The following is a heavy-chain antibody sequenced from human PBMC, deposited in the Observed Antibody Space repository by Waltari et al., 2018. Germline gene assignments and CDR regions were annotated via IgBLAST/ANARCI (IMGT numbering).Heavy chain of an antibody. D-gene: IGHD3-22*01. CDR1: GFTFISYS. Sequence: EVQLVESGGGLVKPGGSLRLSCAASGFTFISYSMNWVRQAPGEVVEWGASISSSSSYIYYADSVKGRFTISRDNAKNSLYLQMNSLRAEDTAVYYCARIQSRITMISYGMDVWGQGTTVTVSS. CDR3: ARIQSRITMISYGMDV. J-gene: IGHJ6*02. V-gene: IGHV3-21*01. CDR2: ISSSSSYI.